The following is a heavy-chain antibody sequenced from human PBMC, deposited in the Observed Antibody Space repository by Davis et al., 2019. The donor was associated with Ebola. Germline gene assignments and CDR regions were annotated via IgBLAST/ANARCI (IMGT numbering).Heavy chain of an antibody. CDR3: ARSYCGGDCSRGDFDY. CDR2: INPSGGTT. J-gene: IGHJ4*02. V-gene: IGHV1-46*01. CDR1: GYTFTSYY. D-gene: IGHD2-21*01. Sequence: ASVKVSCKASGYTFTSYYMHWVRQAPGQGLEWMGIINPSGGTTTYAQKFQGRVTMTGDTSITTAYMELNMLRSDDTAVYYCARSYCGGDCSRGDFDYWGQGTLVTVSS.